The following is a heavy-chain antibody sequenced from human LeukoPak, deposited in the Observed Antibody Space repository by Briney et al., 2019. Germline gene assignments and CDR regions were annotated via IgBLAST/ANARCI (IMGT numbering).Heavy chain of an antibody. V-gene: IGHV4-61*08. J-gene: IGHJ3*02. CDR2: MYNSGSTRST. CDR1: GGSISSGGYF. CDR3: ARVGGVPLGAFDI. D-gene: IGHD3-16*01. Sequence: SETLSLTCTVSGGSISSGGYFWSWIRQPPGKGLEWIGYMYNSGSTRSTNYNPSLKSRVTLSVDTSKNQFSLKLTSVTAADTAVYYCARVGGVPLGAFDIWGQGTMVTASS.